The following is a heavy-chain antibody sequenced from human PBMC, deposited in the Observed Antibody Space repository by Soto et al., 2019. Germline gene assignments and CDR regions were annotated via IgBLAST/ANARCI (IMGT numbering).Heavy chain of an antibody. J-gene: IGHJ4*02. D-gene: IGHD1-7*01. CDR2: ISFDGYNK. V-gene: IGHV3-30-3*01. Sequence: QVPLVESGGGVVQPGRSLRLSCATSGFSFSSFSMHWVRQAPGKAMEWVAVISFDGYNKYYADSVKGRFTIARDPSTNVLYLHTSSKRAEDTAVDYCSIEPDVIGTTYRFAYWGQGTLVTVSS. CDR3: SIEPDVIGTTYRFAY. CDR1: GFSFSSFS.